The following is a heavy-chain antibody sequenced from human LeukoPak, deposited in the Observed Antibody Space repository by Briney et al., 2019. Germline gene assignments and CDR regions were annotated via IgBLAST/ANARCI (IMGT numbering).Heavy chain of an antibody. D-gene: IGHD5-18*01. CDR3: ARDRGYSYGWIDFDY. J-gene: IGHJ4*02. CDR2: IIPIFGTA. V-gene: IGHV1-69*01. CDR1: GGTFSSYA. Sequence: SVKISCKASGGTFSSYAISWVRQAPGQGLEWMGGIIPIFGTANYAQKFQGRVTITADESTSTAYMELSSLRSEDTAVYYCARDRGYSYGWIDFDYWGQGTLVTVSS.